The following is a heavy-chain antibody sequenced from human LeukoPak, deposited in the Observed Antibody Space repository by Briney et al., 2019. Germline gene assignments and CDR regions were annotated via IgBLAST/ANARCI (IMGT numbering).Heavy chain of an antibody. D-gene: IGHD1-26*01. Sequence: PGRSLRLSCAASGFTFDDYAMHWVRQAPGKGLEWVSGISWNSGSIGYADSVKGRFTISRDNSKNTLYLQMNSLRAEDAAVYYCAKGPSHIVGATMGYYYYYMDVWGKGTTVTVSS. V-gene: IGHV3-9*01. CDR2: ISWNSGSI. CDR1: GFTFDDYA. CDR3: AKGPSHIVGATMGYYYYYMDV. J-gene: IGHJ6*03.